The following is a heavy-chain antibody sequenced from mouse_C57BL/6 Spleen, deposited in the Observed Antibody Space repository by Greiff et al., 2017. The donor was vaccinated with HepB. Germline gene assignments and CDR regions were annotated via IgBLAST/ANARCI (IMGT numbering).Heavy chain of an antibody. CDR3: ASYDYDFDY. J-gene: IGHJ2*01. Sequence: QVQLKQPGAELVMPGASVKLSCKASGYTFTSYWMHWVKQRPGQGLEWIGEIDPSDSYTNYNQKFKGKSTLTVDKSSSTAYMQLSSLTSEDSAVYYCASYDYDFDYWGQGTTLTVSS. D-gene: IGHD2-4*01. V-gene: IGHV1-69*01. CDR1: GYTFTSYW. CDR2: IDPSDSYT.